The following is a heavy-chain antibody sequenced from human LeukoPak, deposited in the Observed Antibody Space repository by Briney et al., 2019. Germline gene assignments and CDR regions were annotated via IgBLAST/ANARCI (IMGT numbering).Heavy chain of an antibody. CDR3: ARGGIDRGPTPALFEY. CDR2: INPNGGST. Sequence: GASVEVSCKASGYTFTSYYMHWVRQAPGQGLEWMGIINPNGGSTKYAQTFQGRVTVTRDKSTSTVYMELSSLRSEDTAVFYCARGGIDRGPTPALFEYWGQGTLVTVSS. D-gene: IGHD2/OR15-2a*01. CDR1: GYTFTSYY. J-gene: IGHJ4*02. V-gene: IGHV1-46*01.